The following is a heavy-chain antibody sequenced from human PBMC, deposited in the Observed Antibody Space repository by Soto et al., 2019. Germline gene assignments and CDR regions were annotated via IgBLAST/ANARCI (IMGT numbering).Heavy chain of an antibody. D-gene: IGHD1-20*01. CDR1: GGCFSGYY. CDR2: INHSGST. V-gene: IGHV4-34*01. Sequence: SETLSLTCAVYGGCFSGYYWSWIRQPPGKGLEWIGEINHSGSTNYNPSLKSRVTISVDTSKNQFSLKLSSVTAADTAVYYCAICLIGTAVHYMVFRCKGTLVSVFS. CDR3: AICLIGTAVHYMVF. J-gene: IGHJ6*03.